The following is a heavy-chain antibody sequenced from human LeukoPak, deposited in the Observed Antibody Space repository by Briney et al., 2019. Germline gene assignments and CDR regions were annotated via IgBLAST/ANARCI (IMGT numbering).Heavy chain of an antibody. CDR1: GYTFTGYY. D-gene: IGHD5-18*01. J-gene: IGHJ6*03. V-gene: IGHV1-2*02. CDR3: ARAGYSYGTPYYYYMDV. Sequence: GASVKVSCKASGYTFTGYYMHWVRQAPGQGLEWMGWINPNSGGTNYAQKFQGRVTMTRDTSISTAYMELSRLRSDDTAVYYCARAGYSYGTPYYYYMDVWGKGTTVTVSS. CDR2: INPNSGGT.